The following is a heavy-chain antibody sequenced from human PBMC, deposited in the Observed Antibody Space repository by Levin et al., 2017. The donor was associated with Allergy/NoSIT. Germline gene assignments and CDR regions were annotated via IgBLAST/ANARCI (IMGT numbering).Heavy chain of an antibody. J-gene: IGHJ4*02. CDR2: IYYSGST. V-gene: IGHV4-39*07. CDR1: GGSISSSSYY. D-gene: IGHD3-22*01. Sequence: SETLSLTCTVSGGSISSSSYYWGWIRQPPGKGLEWIGSIYYSGSTYYNPSLKSRVTISVDTSKNQFSLKLSSVTAADTAVYYCAREKGYYDSSGYNYWGQGTLVTVSS. CDR3: AREKGYYDSSGYNY.